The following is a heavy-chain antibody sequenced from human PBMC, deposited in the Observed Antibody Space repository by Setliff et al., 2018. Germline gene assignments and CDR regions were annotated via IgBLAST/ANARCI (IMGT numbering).Heavy chain of an antibody. Sequence: PGGSLRLSCAASGFSFSSYSMNWVRQAPGKGLEWISYISSSSSIIYYADSVKGRFTISRDNAKNSLYLQMDSLRAEDTAVYYCARVGVFGGGYFDFWGQGTLVTVSS. CDR3: ARVGVFGGGYFDF. CDR1: GFSFSSYS. J-gene: IGHJ4*02. D-gene: IGHD3-16*01. CDR2: ISSSSSII. V-gene: IGHV3-48*01.